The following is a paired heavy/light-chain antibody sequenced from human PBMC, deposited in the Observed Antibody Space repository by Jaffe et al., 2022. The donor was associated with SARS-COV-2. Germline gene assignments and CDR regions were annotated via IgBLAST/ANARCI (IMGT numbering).Heavy chain of an antibody. J-gene: IGHJ4*02. D-gene: IGHD3-10*01. CDR1: GYSFTNYH. CDR2: INPSGGST. Sequence: QVQLVQSGAEVKKPGASVKVSCKASGYSFTNYHMHWVRQAPGQGLEWMGIINPSGGSTGYAQKLQGRVTMTRDTSTSTVYMELSSLRSEDTAVYFCARQYYIDGLHIFDYWGQGTLVTVSS. V-gene: IGHV1-46*04. CDR3: ARQYYIDGLHIFDY.
Light chain of an antibody. CDR3: QQYYTTPPT. CDR1: QSVLYSSYNKNY. V-gene: IGKV4-1*01. CDR2: WAS. J-gene: IGKJ3*01. Sequence: DIVMTQSPDSLAVSLGERATINCKSSQSVLYSSYNKNYLAWYQQKPGQPPKLLIYWASTRESGVPDRFSGSGSGTDFTLTISSVQAEDVADYYCQQYYTTPPTFGPGTKVDIK.